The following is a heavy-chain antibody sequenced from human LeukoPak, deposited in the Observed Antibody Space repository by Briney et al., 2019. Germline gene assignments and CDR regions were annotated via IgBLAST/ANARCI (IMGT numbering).Heavy chain of an antibody. J-gene: IGHJ4*02. CDR1: GGSISSYY. D-gene: IGHD5-24*01. CDR3: ARFTLVEMATKLAFHYFDY. CDR2: IYYSGST. V-gene: IGHV4-59*01. Sequence: SETLSLTCTVSGGSISSYYWSWIRQPPGKGLEWIGYIYYSGSTNYNPSLKSRVTISVDTSKNQFSLKLSSVTAADTAVYYCARFTLVEMATKLAFHYFDYWGQGTLVTVSS.